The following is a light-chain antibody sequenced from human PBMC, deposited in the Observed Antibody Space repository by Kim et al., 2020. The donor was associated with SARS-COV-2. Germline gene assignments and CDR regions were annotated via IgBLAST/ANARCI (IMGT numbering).Light chain of an antibody. CDR3: QSSDSSLSGWV. CDR2: GNI. J-gene: IGLJ2*01. CDR1: SSNIGAGYD. V-gene: IGLV1-40*01. Sequence: RVTISCTGSSSNIGAGYDVHWYQHLPGTAPKLLIYGNINRPSGVPDRFSGSKSGTSASLAITGLQAEDEADYYCQSSDSSLSGWVFGGGTQLTVL.